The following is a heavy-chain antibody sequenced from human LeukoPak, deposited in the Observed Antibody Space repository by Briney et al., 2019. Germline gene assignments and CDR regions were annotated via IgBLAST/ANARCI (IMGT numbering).Heavy chain of an antibody. CDR3: AADTYDSTYDAFDI. J-gene: IGHJ3*02. CDR1: GLTFTSSA. CDR2: IVVRTGNT. V-gene: IGHV1-58*02. D-gene: IGHD3-22*01. Sequence: SVKVSYKPSGLTFTSSAMLWVRQARGQRLEWIGWIVVRTGNTNYAQKFQERITITRDMSTSTAYMELSSLRSEDTAVYYCAADTYDSTYDAFDIWGQGAMVTVSS.